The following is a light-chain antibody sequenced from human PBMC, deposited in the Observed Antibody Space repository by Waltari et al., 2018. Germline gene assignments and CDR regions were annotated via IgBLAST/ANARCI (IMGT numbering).Light chain of an antibody. CDR1: QSVRSN. CDR3: QQYNNLPPT. J-gene: IGKJ4*02. CDR2: GAS. Sequence: DIVMTQSPATLSVSPGERATLTCRASQSVRSNVAWYQQRPGQAPRLLIFGASTRATGIPARLSGSGSGTEFTLTISSLQSEDFAVYYCQQYNNLPPTFGGGTRVAI. V-gene: IGKV3-15*01.